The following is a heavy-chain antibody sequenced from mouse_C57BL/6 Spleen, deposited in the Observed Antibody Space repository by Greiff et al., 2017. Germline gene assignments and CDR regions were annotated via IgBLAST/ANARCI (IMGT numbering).Heavy chain of an antibody. J-gene: IGHJ4*01. CDR2: IDPSDSYT. V-gene: IGHV1-69*01. CDR3: ARLDY. Sequence: QVQLQQPGAELVMPGASVQLSCKASGYTFTSYWMHWVKQRPGQGLEWIGEIDPSDSYTNYNQKFKGKSTLTVDKSSSTAYMQLSSLTSEDSAVYYCARLDYWGQGTSVTVSS. CDR1: GYTFTSYW.